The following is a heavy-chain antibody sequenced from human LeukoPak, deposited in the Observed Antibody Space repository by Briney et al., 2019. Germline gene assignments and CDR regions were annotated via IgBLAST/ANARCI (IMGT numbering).Heavy chain of an antibody. D-gene: IGHD7-27*01. CDR2: IIPILGIA. V-gene: IGHV1-69*04. CDR1: GGTFSSYA. Sequence: SVKVSCKASGGTFSSYAISWVRQAPGQGLEWMGRIIPILGIANYAQKFQGRVTITADKSTSTAYMELSSLRSEDTAVYYCARLGRPYPLNAFDIWGQGTMVTVSS. CDR3: ARLGRPYPLNAFDI. J-gene: IGHJ3*02.